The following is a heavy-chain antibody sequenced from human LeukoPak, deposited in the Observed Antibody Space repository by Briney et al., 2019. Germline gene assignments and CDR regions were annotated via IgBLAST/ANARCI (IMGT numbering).Heavy chain of an antibody. Sequence: ASVKVSCKASGGTFSSYAISWVRQAPGQGLEWMGGIIPIFGTANYAQKFQGRVTITADESTSTAYMELSSLRSEDTAVYYCARTYSSGWYEYYYYYYGMDVWGQGTTVTVSS. D-gene: IGHD6-19*01. J-gene: IGHJ6*02. CDR3: ARTYSSGWYEYYYYYYGMDV. V-gene: IGHV1-69*13. CDR2: IIPIFGTA. CDR1: GGTFSSYA.